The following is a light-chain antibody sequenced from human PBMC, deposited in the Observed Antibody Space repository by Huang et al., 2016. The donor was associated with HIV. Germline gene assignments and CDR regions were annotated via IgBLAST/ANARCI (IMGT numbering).Light chain of an antibody. Sequence: EIQMTQSPSSLSASVGDRVTITCRASRNINTYLNWFQQKPGKVPKLLIYAESRLQSGVPSRFSGSGSGTDFTLTISSLQPEDFATYYCQQSYNTLTFGPGTTVDVK. CDR3: QQSYNTLT. CDR1: RNINTY. V-gene: IGKV1-39*01. CDR2: AES. J-gene: IGKJ3*01.